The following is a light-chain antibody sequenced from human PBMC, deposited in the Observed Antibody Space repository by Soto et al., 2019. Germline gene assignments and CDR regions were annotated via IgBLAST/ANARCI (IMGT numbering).Light chain of an antibody. CDR3: MQSLQTPRT. CDR1: QSLLHSNGYTY. V-gene: IGKV2-28*01. J-gene: IGKJ1*01. Sequence: DFVMTQSPLSLPVTPGEPASISCRSSQSLLHSNGYTYLDWYLQKPGQSPQLLIYLASNRAPGDPDRFSGSGSGTDFTLKISRVEAEDVGVYYCMQSLQTPRTFGQGTKVEIK. CDR2: LAS.